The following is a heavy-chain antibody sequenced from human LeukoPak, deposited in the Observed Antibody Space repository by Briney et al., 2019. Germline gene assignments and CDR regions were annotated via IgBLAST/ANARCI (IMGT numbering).Heavy chain of an antibody. CDR2: ISYDGSNK. CDR3: ARENDRGYSYGTSFDY. V-gene: IGHV3-30*03. D-gene: IGHD5-18*01. Sequence: GGSLRLSCAASGFTFSSYGMHWVRQAPGKGLEWVAVISYDGSNKYYADSVKGRFTISRDNAKNSLYLQMNSLRAEDTAVYYCARENDRGYSYGTSFDYWGQGTLVTVSS. J-gene: IGHJ4*02. CDR1: GFTFSSYG.